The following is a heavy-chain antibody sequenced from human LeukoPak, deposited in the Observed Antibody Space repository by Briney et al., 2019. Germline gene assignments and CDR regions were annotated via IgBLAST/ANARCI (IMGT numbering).Heavy chain of an antibody. CDR3: ARDQGLTAPPPYGLDV. D-gene: IGHD5-18*01. CDR2: IIPVLNIT. J-gene: IGHJ6*02. Sequence: GASAKVSCKSSGYTFTDYFIHWVRQAPGQGLEWMGRIIPVLNITTYAQKFQGSVTITADTSTSTVYMELSRLRSEGTAVYYCARDQGLTAPPPYGLDVWGQGTTVIVSS. CDR1: GYTFTDYF. V-gene: IGHV1-69*04.